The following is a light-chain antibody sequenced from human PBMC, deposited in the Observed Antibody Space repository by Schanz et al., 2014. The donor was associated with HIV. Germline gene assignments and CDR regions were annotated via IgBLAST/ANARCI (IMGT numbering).Light chain of an antibody. CDR1: SGHSSYA. CDR2: LNSDGSH. J-gene: IGLJ2*01. Sequence: QPVLTQSPSASASLGASVKLTCTLSSGHSSYAIAWHQQQPEKGPRYLMKLNSDGSHSKGDGIPDRFSGSSSGAERYLTISSLQSEDEADYYCQTWDTGTHVLFGGGTKVTVL. V-gene: IGLV4-69*01. CDR3: QTWDTGTHVL.